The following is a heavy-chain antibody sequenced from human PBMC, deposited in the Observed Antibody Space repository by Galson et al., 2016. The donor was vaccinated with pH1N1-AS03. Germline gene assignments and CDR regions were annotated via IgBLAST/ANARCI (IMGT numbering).Heavy chain of an antibody. CDR2: IYYSGKA. Sequence: TLSLTCTVSGGAISDGGYYWGWIRQLPGKGLEWMGYIYYSGKAYYNPSLESRLSISVDTSKNEFSLKLTSVTAADSALYYCARDRHDYGPDSFDVGGQGTMVTVSP. V-gene: IGHV4-31*03. D-gene: IGHD4-17*01. CDR1: GGAISDGGYY. J-gene: IGHJ3*01. CDR3: ARDRHDYGPDSFDV.